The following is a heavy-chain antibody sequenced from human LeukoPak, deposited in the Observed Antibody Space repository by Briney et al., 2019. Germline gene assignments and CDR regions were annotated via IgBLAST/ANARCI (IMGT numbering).Heavy chain of an antibody. Sequence: GASVKVSCKASGYTFPNYGFNWVRQAPGQGLEWMGWISADTGNTKYAQKLQGRVTLTTDTPTTTVYMELRSLRSDDTAVYYCARDPSNTSGWKTWFDTWGQGTPVTVSS. J-gene: IGHJ5*02. CDR3: ARDPSNTSGWKTWFDT. D-gene: IGHD6-19*01. CDR2: ISADTGNT. V-gene: IGHV1-18*01. CDR1: GYTFPNYG.